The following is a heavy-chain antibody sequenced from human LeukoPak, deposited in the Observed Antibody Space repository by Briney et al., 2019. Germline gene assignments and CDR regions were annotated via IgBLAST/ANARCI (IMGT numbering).Heavy chain of an antibody. D-gene: IGHD1-1*01. CDR3: ARDSPYRGYYYYMDV. J-gene: IGHJ6*03. Sequence: SETLSLTCTVSGYSISSTYYWGWIRQPPGKGLEWIGTIYHSGNTYYSPSLKSRVAMSVDTSKNQFSLKLSSVTAADTAVYYCARDSPYRGYYYYMDVRGKGTTVTVSS. CDR2: IYHSGNT. V-gene: IGHV4-38-2*02. CDR1: GYSISSTYY.